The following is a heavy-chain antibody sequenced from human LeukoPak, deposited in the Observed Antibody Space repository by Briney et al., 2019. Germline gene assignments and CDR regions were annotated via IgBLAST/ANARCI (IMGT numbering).Heavy chain of an antibody. CDR2: ISGRGTSI. CDR3: VRNDTSGVGLDY. J-gene: IGHJ4*02. CDR1: GFTFTNYA. D-gene: IGHD3-3*01. V-gene: IGHV3-23*01. Sequence: PGGSLRLSCAASGFTFTNYAMSWVRQAPGKGLEWVSNISGRGTSINYADSVKGRFSISRDNSKNTMYLQMNSLRAEDTAVYYCVRNDTSGVGLDYWGQGTLVTVSS.